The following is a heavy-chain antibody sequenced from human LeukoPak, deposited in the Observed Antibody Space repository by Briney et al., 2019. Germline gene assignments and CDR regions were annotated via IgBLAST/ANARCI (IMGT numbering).Heavy chain of an antibody. CDR1: GITFSAYT. Sequence: GGSLRLPCAASGITFSAYTMNWVRQAPGKGLEWVSSISGSGSYIFYADSVKGRFTISRDNAKNSLYLQMNSLRAEDTAVYYCTTAPAQSDYWGHGTLVTVSS. CDR2: ISGSGSYI. CDR3: TTAPAQSDY. V-gene: IGHV3-21*01. D-gene: IGHD2-2*01. J-gene: IGHJ4*01.